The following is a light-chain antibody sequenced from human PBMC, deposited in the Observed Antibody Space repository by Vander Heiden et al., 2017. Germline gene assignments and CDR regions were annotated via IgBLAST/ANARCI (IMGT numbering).Light chain of an antibody. CDR3: QQSDSTPLYT. V-gene: IGKV1-39*01. Sequence: DIQMTQSPSSLSASVGDRVTITCRASQSISFYLNWYQQNPGKAPKLLIYAASSLQSGVPSRFSGSGYGTDFTLTISSRQPEDFAAYYCQQSDSTPLYTFGQGTKMEIK. CDR2: AAS. CDR1: QSISFY. J-gene: IGKJ2*01.